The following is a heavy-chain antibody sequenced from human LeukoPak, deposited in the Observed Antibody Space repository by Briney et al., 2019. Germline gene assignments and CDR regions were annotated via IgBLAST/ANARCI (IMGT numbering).Heavy chain of an antibody. CDR2: INPNSGGT. J-gene: IGHJ4*02. D-gene: IGHD3-22*01. CDR1: GYTFTGYY. V-gene: IGHV1-2*02. Sequence: ASVKVSCKASGYTFTGYYMHWVRQAPGQGLEWMGWINPNSGGTNYAQKFQGRVTMTRDTSISTAYMELSRLRSEDTAVYYCARVYDMVEVFDYWGQGTLVTVSS. CDR3: ARVYDMVEVFDY.